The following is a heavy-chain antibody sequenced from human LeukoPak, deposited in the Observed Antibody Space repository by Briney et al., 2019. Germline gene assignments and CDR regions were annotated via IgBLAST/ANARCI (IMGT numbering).Heavy chain of an antibody. D-gene: IGHD2-21*01. CDR3: AKSPYRFNALDI. V-gene: IGHV3-23*01. CDR2: ISGSGGYT. CDR1: GFTFSTSA. Sequence: GGSLRLFCAASGFTFSTSAMTWLRQAPGKGLEWVALISGSGGYTFYADSVKGRFTMSRDNSKNTVYLQMNSLRVEDTALYYCAKSPYRFNALDIWGQGTIVTVSS. J-gene: IGHJ3*02.